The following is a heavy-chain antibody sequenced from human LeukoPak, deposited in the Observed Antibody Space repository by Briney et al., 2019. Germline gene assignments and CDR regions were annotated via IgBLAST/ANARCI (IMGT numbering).Heavy chain of an antibody. V-gene: IGHV4-38-2*02. CDR1: GYSISSDYY. CDR3: ARPYYDILTGYSGDYFDY. Sequence: PSETLSLTCTVSGYSISSDYYWGWIRQPPRTGLEWIGSIYHSGSTYYNPSLKSRVTISVDTSKNQFSLKLSSVTAADTAVYYCARPYYDILTGYSGDYFDYWGQGTLVTVSS. CDR2: IYHSGST. D-gene: IGHD3-9*01. J-gene: IGHJ4*02.